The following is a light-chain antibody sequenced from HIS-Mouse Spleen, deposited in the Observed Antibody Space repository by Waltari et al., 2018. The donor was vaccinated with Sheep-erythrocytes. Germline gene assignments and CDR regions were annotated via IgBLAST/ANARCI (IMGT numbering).Light chain of an antibody. V-gene: IGLV2-11*01. J-gene: IGLJ1*01. CDR1: SRDAGGYNF. CDR3: CSYAGSYNHV. Sequence: QSALTQPRSVSGSPGQSVTISCPGNSRDAGGYNFVSWYQQHPGKAPKPMIYDVSKRPSGVTDRFSGSKSGNTASLTISGLQAEDEADYYCCSYAGSYNHVFATGTKVTVL. CDR2: DVS.